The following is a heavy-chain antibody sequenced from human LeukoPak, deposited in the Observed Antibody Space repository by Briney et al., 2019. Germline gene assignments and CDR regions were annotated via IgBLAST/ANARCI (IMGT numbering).Heavy chain of an antibody. D-gene: IGHD3-22*01. CDR3: AKDPLYYYDSSSRGYFDY. J-gene: IGHJ4*02. CDR1: GFTFSSYA. V-gene: IGHV3-23*01. CDR2: ISGSGGST. Sequence: GGALRLSCSASGFTFSSYAMSWVRQAPGRGLEWGSAISGSGGSTYYADSVKGRFTISRDNSKNTLYLQMNSLRAEDTAVYYCAKDPLYYYDSSSRGYFDYWGQGTLVTVSS.